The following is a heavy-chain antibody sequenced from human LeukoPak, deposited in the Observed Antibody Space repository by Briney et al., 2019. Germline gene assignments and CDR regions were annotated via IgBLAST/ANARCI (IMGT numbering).Heavy chain of an antibody. CDR1: GYTFTSYA. D-gene: IGHD3-3*01. V-gene: IGHV1-18*01. CDR2: ISAYNGNT. J-gene: IGHJ4*02. CDR3: ARVRDYYDFWSGYYAD. Sequence: ASVTVSCKTSGYTFTSYAITRVRQAPGQGLEWMGWISAYNGNTNYTQKLQGRVTMTTETSTSSAYMELRSLRSDDSGVYYCARVRDYYDFWSGYYADWGQGTLVTVSS.